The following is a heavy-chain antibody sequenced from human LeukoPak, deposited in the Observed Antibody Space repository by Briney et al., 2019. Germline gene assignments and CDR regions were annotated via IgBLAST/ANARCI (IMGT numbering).Heavy chain of an antibody. CDR1: GFTFSNAW. CDR2: IKSKTDGGTT. Sequence: GGSLRLSCAASGFTFSNAWMSWVRQAPGKGLEWVGRIKSKTDGGTTDYAAPVNGRFTISRDDSKNTLYLQMNSLKTEDTAVYYCTTDSPYYYDSSYNAFDIWGQGTMVTVSS. D-gene: IGHD3-22*01. V-gene: IGHV3-15*01. J-gene: IGHJ3*02. CDR3: TTDSPYYYDSSYNAFDI.